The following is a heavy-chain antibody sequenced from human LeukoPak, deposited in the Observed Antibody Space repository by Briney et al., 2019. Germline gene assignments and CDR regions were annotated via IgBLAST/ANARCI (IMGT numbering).Heavy chain of an antibody. J-gene: IGHJ4*02. CDR1: GFTFSNYA. CDR3: ARGYCSSTSCAASDY. V-gene: IGHV3-30*04. CDR2: ISYDGSNK. Sequence: GGSLRLSCAASGFTFSNYAVHWVRQAPGKGLEWVAVISYDGSNKYYADSVKGRFTISRDNSKNTLYLQMNSLRAEDTAVYYCARGYCSSTSCAASDYWGQGTLVTVSS. D-gene: IGHD2-2*01.